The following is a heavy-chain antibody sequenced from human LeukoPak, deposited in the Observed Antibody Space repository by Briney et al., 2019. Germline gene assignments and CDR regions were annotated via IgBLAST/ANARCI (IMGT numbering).Heavy chain of an antibody. CDR3: ARDRAEEKTWVEFDP. CDR2: IYSDGVT. V-gene: IGHV3-66*02. J-gene: IGHJ5*02. Sequence: GGSLRLSCAASGFIVNSYAMSWVRQAPGKGLAWVSLIYSDGVTQYADSVKGRFTISRDNSKNTLYLQMNSLRDEDTAVYFCARDRAEEKTWVEFDPWGQGTLVTVSS. CDR1: GFIVNSYA.